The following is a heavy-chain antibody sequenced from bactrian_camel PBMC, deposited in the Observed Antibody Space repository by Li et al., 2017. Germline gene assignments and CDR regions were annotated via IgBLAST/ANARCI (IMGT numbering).Heavy chain of an antibody. D-gene: IGHD1*01. J-gene: IGHJ6*01. CDR3: AAITSIISSGF. Sequence: HVQLVESGGGLVQPGGSLRLSCAASGFTFNTAYISWVRQPPGKGLEWVSGVASDGSRTEYTDSVKGRFTISRDNAKRTVYLQMDSLKTEDTAMYYCAAITSIISSGFWGQGTQVTVS. CDR1: GFTFNTAY. V-gene: IGHV3-2*01. CDR2: VASDGSRT.